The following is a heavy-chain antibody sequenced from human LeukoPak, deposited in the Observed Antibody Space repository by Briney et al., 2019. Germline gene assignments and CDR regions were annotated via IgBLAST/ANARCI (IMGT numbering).Heavy chain of an antibody. CDR1: GFTFSSHG. J-gene: IGHJ5*02. V-gene: IGHV3-33*01. D-gene: IGHD6-19*01. CDR3: ARAGTGYNSGWYVH. CDR2: IWYDGSNK. Sequence: GGPLRLSCAASGFTFSSHGRHWFRQAPGKGREGVAVIWYDGSNKYYEDAVTGRFTITRDNSKNTLYLQMNSLRAEDTAVYYCARAGTGYNSGWYVHWGQGALVTVSS.